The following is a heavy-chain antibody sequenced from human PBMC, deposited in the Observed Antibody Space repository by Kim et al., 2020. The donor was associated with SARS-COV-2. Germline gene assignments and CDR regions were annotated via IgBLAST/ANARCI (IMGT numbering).Heavy chain of an antibody. CDR1: GYTFTGYY. V-gene: IGHV1-2*02. D-gene: IGHD3-10*01. CDR3: ARDSEGSEADDAFDI. Sequence: ASVKVSCKASGYTFTGYYMHWVRQAPGQGLEWMGWINPNSGGTNYAQKFQGRVTMTRDTSISTAYMELSRLRSDDTAVYYCARDSEGSEADDAFDIWGQGTMVTVSS. CDR2: INPNSGGT. J-gene: IGHJ3*02.